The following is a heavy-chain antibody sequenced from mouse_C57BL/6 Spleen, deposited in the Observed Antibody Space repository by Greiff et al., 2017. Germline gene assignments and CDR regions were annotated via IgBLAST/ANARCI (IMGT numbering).Heavy chain of an antibody. J-gene: IGHJ3*01. CDR3: TVYYYGSSPWFAY. Sequence: VQLKESGTLLARPGASVKMSCKTSGYTFTSYWMHWVKQRPGQGLEWIGAIYPGNSDTSYNQKFKGKAKLTAVTSASTAYMELSSLTNEDSAVYYCTVYYYGSSPWFAYWGQGTLVTVSA. CDR2: IYPGNSDT. D-gene: IGHD1-1*01. V-gene: IGHV1-5*01. CDR1: GYTFTSYW.